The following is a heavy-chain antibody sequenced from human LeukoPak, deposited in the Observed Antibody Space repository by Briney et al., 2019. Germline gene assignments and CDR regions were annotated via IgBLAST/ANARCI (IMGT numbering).Heavy chain of an antibody. CDR2: IKQDGSDK. CDR3: ARKWAFDI. D-gene: IGHD2-8*01. Sequence: GGSLRLSCAAPGFTFSSYWMSWVRQAPGKGLEWVANIKQDGSDKYYVDSVKGRFTISRDNAKNSLYLQMNSLRAEDTAVYYCARKWAFDIWGQGTMVTVSS. CDR1: GFTFSSYW. J-gene: IGHJ3*02. V-gene: IGHV3-7*04.